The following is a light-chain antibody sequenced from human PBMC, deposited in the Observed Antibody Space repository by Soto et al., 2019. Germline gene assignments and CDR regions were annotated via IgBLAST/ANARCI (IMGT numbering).Light chain of an antibody. CDR1: QGIARY. CDR2: AES. J-gene: IGKJ4*01. CDR3: QQLKRYPLT. Sequence: IQLTQSPSSLSASVGDRVTITCRASQGIARYLAWYQQKPGKAPNVLIYAESSLQSGDPSRFSGSGSGTDFTLTISSLRPEDFATYYCQQLKRYPLTFGGGTKVQIK. V-gene: IGKV1-9*01.